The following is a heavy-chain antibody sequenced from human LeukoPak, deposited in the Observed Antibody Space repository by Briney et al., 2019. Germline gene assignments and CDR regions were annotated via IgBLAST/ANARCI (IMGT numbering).Heavy chain of an antibody. V-gene: IGHV4-39*01. CDR1: GGSISSSSYY. Sequence: SETLSLTCTVSGGSISSSSYYWGWIRQPPGKGLEWIGSIYYSGSTYYNPSLKSRVTISVDTSKNQFSLKLSSVTAADTAVYYCARRDVVVPAARRYYYYMDVWGKGTTVTVSS. CDR3: ARRDVVVPAARRYYYYMDV. D-gene: IGHD2-2*01. CDR2: IYYSGST. J-gene: IGHJ6*03.